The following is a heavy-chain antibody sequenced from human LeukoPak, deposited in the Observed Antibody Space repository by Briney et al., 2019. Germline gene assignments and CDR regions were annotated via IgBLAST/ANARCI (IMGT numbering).Heavy chain of an antibody. V-gene: IGHV3-33*01. J-gene: IGHJ3*01. Sequence: PWRSLRLSCAASRFTFSDYGMHCVRQAPGKGREWVAVIWFDGSNEYYADSVKGRFTISRDNSKNTLYLQMNSLRAEDTAVYYCARGKGDAYRDAFDVWGQGTMVTVSS. CDR3: ARGKGDAYRDAFDV. D-gene: IGHD2-21*02. CDR2: IWFDGSNE. CDR1: RFTFSDYG.